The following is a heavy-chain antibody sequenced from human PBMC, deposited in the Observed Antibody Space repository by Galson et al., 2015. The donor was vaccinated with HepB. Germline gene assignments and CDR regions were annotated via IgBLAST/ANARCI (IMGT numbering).Heavy chain of an antibody. J-gene: IGHJ4*02. V-gene: IGHV6-1*01. D-gene: IGHD3-9*01. Sequence: CAISGDSVSSNSAAWNWIRPSPSRGLEWLGRTYYRSKWYNDYAVSVKSRITINPDTSKNQFSLQLNSVTPEDTAVYYCARGYDILTQIFDYWGQGTLVTVSS. CDR1: GDSVSSNSAA. CDR3: ARGYDILTQIFDY. CDR2: TYYRSKWYN.